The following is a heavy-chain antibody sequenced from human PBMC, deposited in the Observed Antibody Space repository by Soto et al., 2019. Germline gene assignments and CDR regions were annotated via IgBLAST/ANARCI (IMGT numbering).Heavy chain of an antibody. D-gene: IGHD3-3*01. CDR2: INPNSGGT. J-gene: IGHJ4*02. CDR1: GYTFTGYY. Sequence: ASLKVSCKASGYTFTGYYMHWVRKAPGQGLEWMGWINPNSGGTNYAQKFQGWVTMTRDTSISTAYMELSRLRSDDTAVYYCARGNVLRFLEWSPALDYWGQGTLVTVSS. V-gene: IGHV1-2*04. CDR3: ARGNVLRFLEWSPALDY.